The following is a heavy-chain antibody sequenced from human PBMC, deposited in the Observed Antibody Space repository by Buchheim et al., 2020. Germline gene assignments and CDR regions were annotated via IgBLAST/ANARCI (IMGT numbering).Heavy chain of an antibody. V-gene: IGHV4-34*01. CDR2: INHSGGT. J-gene: IGHJ4*02. Sequence: QVQLQQWGTRLLKPSETLSLTCAVYGGSFSVYYWSWIRQPPGKGLEWIGEINHSGGTNYNPSLKSRFTISVDTSKNQFSLKLSSVTAADTAVYYCATRDYWGQG. CDR3: ATRDY. CDR1: GGSFSVYY.